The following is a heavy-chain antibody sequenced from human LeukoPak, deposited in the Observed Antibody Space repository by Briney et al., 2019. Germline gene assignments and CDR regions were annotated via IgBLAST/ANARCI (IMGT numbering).Heavy chain of an antibody. CDR2: IFHSGST. V-gene: IGHV4-4*02. J-gene: IGHJ4*02. Sequence: PSETLSLTCAVSGGSISNNWWTWVRQPPGKGLEWIGEIFHSGSTNYSPSLKSRVTMSLDKSKNQFSLILYSVTAADTAVYYCARERGGYTYNHDYWGQGTLVSVSS. D-gene: IGHD5-18*01. CDR1: GGSISNNW. CDR3: ARERGGYTYNHDY.